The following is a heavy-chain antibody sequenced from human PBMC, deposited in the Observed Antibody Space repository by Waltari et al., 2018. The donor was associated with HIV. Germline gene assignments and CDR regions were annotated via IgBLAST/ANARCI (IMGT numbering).Heavy chain of an antibody. V-gene: IGHV3-74*01. CDR3: ARDLYSRNGDDY. CDR2: INSDGSRT. D-gene: IGHD6-13*01. CDR1: GFTFSNYW. Sequence: EVQLVESGGGLVQRGGSLRPSCAASGFTFSNYWMHWVRQAPGKGLVLVSRINSDGSRTNYAGSVKGRFTVSRDNAKNTLYLQMNSLRAEDTAVYYCARDLYSRNGDDYWGQGTLVTVSS. J-gene: IGHJ4*02.